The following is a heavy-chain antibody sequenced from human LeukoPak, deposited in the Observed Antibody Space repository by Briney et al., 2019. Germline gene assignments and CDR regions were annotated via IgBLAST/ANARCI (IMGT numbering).Heavy chain of an antibody. J-gene: IGHJ3*02. CDR1: GFTFTTYN. Sequence: GGSLRLSCAASGFTFTTYNMNWVRQAPGKGLEWVSSISSSSTYIYYADSVKGRFTISRDNAKSSLYLQMNSLRAEDTAVYYCAREDDTFDIWGQGTMVTVSS. CDR2: ISSSSTYI. V-gene: IGHV3-21*01. CDR3: AREDDTFDI.